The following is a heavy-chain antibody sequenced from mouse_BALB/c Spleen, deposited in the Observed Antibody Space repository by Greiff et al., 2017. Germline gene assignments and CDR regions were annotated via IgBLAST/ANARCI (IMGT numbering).Heavy chain of an antibody. Sequence: EVKLEESGPGLVKPSQSLSLTCTVTGYSITSDYAWNWIRQFPGNKLEWMGYISYSGSTSYNPSLKSRISITRDTSKNQFFLQLNSVTTEDTATYYCADGNYGTGFAYWGQGTLVTVSA. CDR1: GYSITSDYA. CDR3: ADGNYGTGFAY. D-gene: IGHD2-1*01. CDR2: ISYSGST. V-gene: IGHV3-2*02. J-gene: IGHJ3*01.